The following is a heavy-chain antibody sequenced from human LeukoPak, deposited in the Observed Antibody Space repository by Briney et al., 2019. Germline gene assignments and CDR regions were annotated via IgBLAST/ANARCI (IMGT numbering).Heavy chain of an antibody. D-gene: IGHD2-15*01. J-gene: IGHJ1*01. CDR1: GGTFNSYA. CDR3: AREAVYCSGGSCYSDVFQH. CDR2: IIPIFGTA. Sequence: ASVKVSCKASGGTFNSYAISWVRQAAGQGLEWMGGIIPIFGTANYAQKFKGRVTITADESTSTAYMELSSLRSEDTAVYYCAREAVYCSGGSCYSDVFQHWGQGTLVTVSS. V-gene: IGHV1-69*13.